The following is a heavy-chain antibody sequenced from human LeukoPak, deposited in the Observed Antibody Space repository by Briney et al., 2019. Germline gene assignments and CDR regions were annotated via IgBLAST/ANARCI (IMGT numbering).Heavy chain of an antibody. Sequence: SETLSLTCAVSGYSISSGYYWGWIRQPPGKGLEWIGSIYHSGGTYYNPSLKSRVTISVDTSKNQFSLKLSSVTAADTAVYYCATRGYGSGSYGAFDIWGQGTMVTVSS. CDR1: GYSISSGYY. D-gene: IGHD3-10*01. CDR3: ATRGYGSGSYGAFDI. CDR2: IYHSGGT. J-gene: IGHJ3*02. V-gene: IGHV4-38-2*01.